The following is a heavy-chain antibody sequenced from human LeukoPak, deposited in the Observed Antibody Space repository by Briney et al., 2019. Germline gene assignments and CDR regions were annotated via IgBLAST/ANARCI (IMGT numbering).Heavy chain of an antibody. Sequence: GGSLRLSCAASGFTFSSYSMNWVRQAPGKGLEWVSSISSSSSYIYYADSVKGRFTISRDNAKNSLYLQMNSLKAEDTAVYFCARDGGFFYDYWGQGTLVTVSS. J-gene: IGHJ4*02. V-gene: IGHV3-21*04. D-gene: IGHD2/OR15-2a*01. CDR1: GFTFSSYS. CDR3: ARDGGFFYDY. CDR2: ISSSSSYI.